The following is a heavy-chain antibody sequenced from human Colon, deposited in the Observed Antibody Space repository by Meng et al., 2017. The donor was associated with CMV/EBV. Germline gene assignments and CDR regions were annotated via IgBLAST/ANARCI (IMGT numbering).Heavy chain of an antibody. J-gene: IGHJ4*02. CDR3: ARAARDRIHYYGSGSYFAS. CDR2: SYYSGST. D-gene: IGHD3-10*01. V-gene: IGHV4-59*01. Sequence: SETLSLTCAVSGGSITQNYWSWIRQAPGKGLEWIGSSYYSGSTNYNPSLKSRVTISVDTSKNQFSLRLTSVTAADTAVYYCARAARDRIHYYGSGSYFASWGQGTLVTVSS. CDR1: GGSITQNY.